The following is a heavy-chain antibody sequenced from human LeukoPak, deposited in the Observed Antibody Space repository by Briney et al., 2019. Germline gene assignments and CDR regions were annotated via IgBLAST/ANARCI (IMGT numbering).Heavy chain of an antibody. CDR3: TRGYTYSAY. CDR2: IRSNVDGGTA. Sequence: GGSLRLSCAASGFTVSSNYMSWVRQAPGKGLEWVGRIRSNVDGGTADYNVPVRGRFTISRDDSKSTLFLQMNSLRPEDTAIYYCTRGYTYSAYWGRGTLVAVS. D-gene: IGHD5-12*01. V-gene: IGHV3-15*05. CDR1: GFTVSSNY. J-gene: IGHJ4*02.